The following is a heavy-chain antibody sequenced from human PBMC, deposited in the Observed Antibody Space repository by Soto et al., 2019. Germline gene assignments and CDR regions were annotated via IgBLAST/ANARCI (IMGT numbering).Heavy chain of an antibody. CDR1: GGSISSYY. Sequence: QVQLQESGPGLVKPSETLSLTCTVSGGSISSYYWSWIRQPPGKGLEWFGYIYYSGSTYYNPSLKSRVTISVDTSKNQVSLKLSSVTAADTAVYYCARYRLGYVATLRNPNYYYEYYMDVWGKGPTVAVSS. V-gene: IGHV4-59*01. CDR2: IYYSGST. D-gene: IGHD3-16*01. CDR3: ARYRLGYVATLRNPNYYYEYYMDV. J-gene: IGHJ6*03.